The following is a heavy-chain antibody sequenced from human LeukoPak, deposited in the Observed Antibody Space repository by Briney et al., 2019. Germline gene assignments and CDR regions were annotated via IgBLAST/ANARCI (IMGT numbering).Heavy chain of an antibody. Sequence: PSETLSLTCVVSGGSVRSNNWWSWVRQSPGKGLEWIGEIYHSGNTNYSPSLRSRVTLSIDKSKNQLSLRLSSVTAADTAIYYCARLGEWELLPDYWGQGTLVIVSS. J-gene: IGHJ4*02. V-gene: IGHV4/OR15-8*02. CDR2: IYHSGNT. CDR3: ARLGEWELLPDY. CDR1: GGSVRSNNW. D-gene: IGHD1-26*01.